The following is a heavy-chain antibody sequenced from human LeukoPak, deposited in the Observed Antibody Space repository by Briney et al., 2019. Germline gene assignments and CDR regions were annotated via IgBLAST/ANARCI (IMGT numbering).Heavy chain of an antibody. CDR2: ISYDGSNK. CDR3: AKDQGDYDLWSGYYNYYYYGMDV. V-gene: IGHV3-30*18. J-gene: IGHJ6*01. CDR1: GFTFSSYG. Sequence: GRSLRLACAASGFTFSSYGMHWVRQAPGKGLEWVAVISYDGSNKYYADSVKGRFTISRDNSKNTLYLQMNSLRAEDTAVYYCAKDQGDYDLWSGYYNYYYYGMDVWGQGTTVTVSS. D-gene: IGHD3-3*01.